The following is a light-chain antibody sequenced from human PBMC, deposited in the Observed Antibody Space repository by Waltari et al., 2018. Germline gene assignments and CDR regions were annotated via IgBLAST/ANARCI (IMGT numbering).Light chain of an antibody. CDR1: QRVLNSSNNKNY. V-gene: IGKV4-1*01. CDR3: QQRSNWPWT. CDR2: WAS. J-gene: IGKJ1*01. Sequence: DIVMTQSPDSLAVSLGERATINCKSSQRVLNSSNNKNYLAWYQQKPGQPPKLLIYWASTRESGVPDRFSGSGSGTDFTLTISSLQAEDVAVYYCQQRSNWPWTFGQGTKVEIK.